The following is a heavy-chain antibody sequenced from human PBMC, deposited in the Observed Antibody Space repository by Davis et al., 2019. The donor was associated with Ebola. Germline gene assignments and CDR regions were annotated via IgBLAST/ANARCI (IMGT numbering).Heavy chain of an antibody. D-gene: IGHD6-19*01. CDR1: GGSISNYY. CDR3: ARGAGAAVAQLL. J-gene: IGHJ3*01. V-gene: IGHV4-59*01. Sequence: MPGGSLRLSCTVPGGSISNYYWSWIPQPPGKGLEWIGYIYYSGITTYNPSLKSRVTISVDTSQNQFSLKLTSVTAADTAVYHCARGAGAAVAQLLWGQGTMVTVSS. CDR2: IYYSGIT.